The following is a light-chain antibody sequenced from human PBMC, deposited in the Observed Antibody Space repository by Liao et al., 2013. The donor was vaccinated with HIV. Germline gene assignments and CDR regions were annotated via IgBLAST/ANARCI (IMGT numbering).Light chain of an antibody. CDR2: QDT. CDR1: KLGDKY. J-gene: IGLJ1*01. V-gene: IGLV3-1*01. CDR3: QAWDSSTV. Sequence: SYELTQPPSVSVSPGQTASITCSGDKLGDKYACWYKQKPGQSPFLVIYQDTRRPSGIPERFSGSNSGNTATLTISGTQAMDEADYYCQAWDSSTVFGTGTKVTVL.